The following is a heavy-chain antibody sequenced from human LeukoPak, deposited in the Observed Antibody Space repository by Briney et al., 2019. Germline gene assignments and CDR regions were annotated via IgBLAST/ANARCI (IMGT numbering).Heavy chain of an antibody. CDR3: ASPGYSSSWPFDY. CDR2: ISSSSSYI. CDR1: GFTFSSYS. V-gene: IGHV3-21*01. D-gene: IGHD6-13*01. Sequence: GGSLRLSCAASGFTFSSYSMNWVRQAPGKGLEWVSPISSSSSYIYYADSVKGRFTISRDNAKNSLYLQMNSLRAEDTAVYYCASPGYSSSWPFDYWGQGTLVTVSS. J-gene: IGHJ4*02.